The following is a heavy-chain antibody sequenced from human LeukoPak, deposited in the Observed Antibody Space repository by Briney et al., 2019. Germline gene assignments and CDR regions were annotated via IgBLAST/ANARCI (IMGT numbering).Heavy chain of an antibody. CDR3: ARGDSGRGKEYYYGADV. D-gene: IGHD2-15*01. Sequence: GGSLRLSCAASGFRFSEFFMDWGRPAPGKGLEWLGRVRHKFRSYSTEYAASVKGRFTISRDDSQNSVFLQMSSLRTEDTAVYYCARGDSGRGKEYYYGADVWGQGTTVTVSS. V-gene: IGHV3-72*01. J-gene: IGHJ6*02. CDR1: GFRFSEFF. CDR2: VRHKFRSYST.